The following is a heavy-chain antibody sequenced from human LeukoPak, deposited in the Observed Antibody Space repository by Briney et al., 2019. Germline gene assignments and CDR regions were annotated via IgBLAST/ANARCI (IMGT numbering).Heavy chain of an antibody. Sequence: ASVKVSCKASGYSFSNYYIHWVRQAPGQGLEWMGIINPTAGTTRNAQKFQGRLTMTRDTSTSTVYMELSSLRSEDTAVYYCARSEGYCSAGSCYSSFDYWGQGTLVTVSS. CDR3: ARSEGYCSAGSCYSSFDY. CDR2: INPTAGTT. J-gene: IGHJ4*02. CDR1: GYSFSNYY. D-gene: IGHD2-15*01. V-gene: IGHV1-46*01.